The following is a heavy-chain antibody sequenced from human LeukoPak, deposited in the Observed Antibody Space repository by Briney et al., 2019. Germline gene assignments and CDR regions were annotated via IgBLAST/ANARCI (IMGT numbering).Heavy chain of an antibody. CDR2: IYTSGSP. CDR3: ARRGRGFDY. V-gene: IGHV4-61*02. Sequence: PSQTLSLTCTVSGGSISSGTYYWSWIRQPAGKGLEWIGRIYTSGSPNYNPSLKSRVTISVDASKNQFSLKLSSVTAADTAVYYCARRGRGFDYWGQGTLVTVSS. CDR1: GGSISSGTYY. J-gene: IGHJ4*02. D-gene: IGHD3-10*01.